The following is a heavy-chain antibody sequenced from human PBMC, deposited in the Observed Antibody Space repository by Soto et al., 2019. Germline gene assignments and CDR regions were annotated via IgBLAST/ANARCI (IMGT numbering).Heavy chain of an antibody. Sequence: EVQLLESGGGLVQPGGSLRLSCAASGFTFSSYAMSWVRQAPGQGLEWVSAIRGSGGSTYYADSVKGRFTISRDNPKNTLDPQMNSLRAEDKAGHDCATSGSRGQGSMVTDSS. D-gene: IGHD2-15*01. CDR2: IRGSGGST. CDR1: GFTFSSYA. V-gene: IGHV3-23*01. CDR3: ATSGS. J-gene: IGHJ4*02.